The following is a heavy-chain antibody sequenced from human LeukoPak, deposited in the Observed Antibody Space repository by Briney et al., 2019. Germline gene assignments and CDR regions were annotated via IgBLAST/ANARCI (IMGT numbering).Heavy chain of an antibody. CDR3: ARDAQYYGSGSYYKGLDP. D-gene: IGHD3-10*01. Sequence: GGSLRLSCAASGFTFSSYGMHWVRQAPGKGLEWVAVISYDGSNKYYADSVKGRFTISRDNAKNSLYLQMNSLRAEDTAVYYCARDAQYYGSGSYYKGLDPWGQGTLVTVSS. CDR2: ISYDGSNK. CDR1: GFTFSSYG. J-gene: IGHJ5*02. V-gene: IGHV3-30*03.